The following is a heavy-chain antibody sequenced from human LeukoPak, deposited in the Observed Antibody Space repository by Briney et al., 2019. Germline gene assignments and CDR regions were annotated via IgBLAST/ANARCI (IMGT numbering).Heavy chain of an antibody. CDR1: GGSISSSSYY. CDR3: ARHLRGGPFGDSTIDY. CDR2: IYYSGST. J-gene: IGHJ4*02. Sequence: RSSETLFLTCTVSGGSISSSSYYWGWIRQPPGKGLEWFGSIYYSGSTYYNPSLKSRVTISVDTSKNQFSLKLSSVTAADTAVYYCARHLRGGPFGDSTIDYWGQGTLVTVSS. V-gene: IGHV4-39*01. D-gene: IGHD3-10*01.